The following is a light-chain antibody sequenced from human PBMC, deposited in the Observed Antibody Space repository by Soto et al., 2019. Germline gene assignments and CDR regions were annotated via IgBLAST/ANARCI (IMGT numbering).Light chain of an antibody. CDR1: QSVSSN. J-gene: IGKJ2*01. V-gene: IGKV3-15*01. Sequence: EIVMTQAPATLSVSPGERATLSCSSSQSVSSNLAWYQQKPGQAPRLLIYGASTRATGIPARFSGSGSGTEVTLSISSLQSEDFAVYYCQQSNNWPPTLCQGTKLEIK. CDR2: GAS. CDR3: QQSNNWPPT.